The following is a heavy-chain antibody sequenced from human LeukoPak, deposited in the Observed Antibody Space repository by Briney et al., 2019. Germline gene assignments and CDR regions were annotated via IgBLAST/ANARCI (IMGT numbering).Heavy chain of an antibody. CDR2: INSDGSST. J-gene: IGHJ6*02. CDR1: GVTFSGYW. CDR3: ARGLRGYCYYAMDV. V-gene: IGHV3-74*01. Sequence: GGSLRLSCAAFGVTFSGYWMNWVRQAPGKGLVWVSRINSDGSSTSYADSVKGRFTISRDNAKNTLYLQIDSLRADDTAVYYCARGLRGYCYYAMDVWGQGTTVTVSS. D-gene: IGHD3-22*01.